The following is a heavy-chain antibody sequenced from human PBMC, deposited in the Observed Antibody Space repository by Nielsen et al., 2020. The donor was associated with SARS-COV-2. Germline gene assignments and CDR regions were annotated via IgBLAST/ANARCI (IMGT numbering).Heavy chain of an antibody. J-gene: IGHJ4*02. Sequence: SVTVSCKASVYTFTSYGISWVRQAPGQGLEWMGGIIPIFCTANYAQKFQGRVTITADESTSTAYMELSSLRSEDTAVYYCARELGGSSWWDFAYWGQGTLVTVSS. CDR1: VYTFTSYG. CDR2: IIPIFCTA. V-gene: IGHV1-69*13. D-gene: IGHD6-13*01. CDR3: ARELGGSSWWDFAY.